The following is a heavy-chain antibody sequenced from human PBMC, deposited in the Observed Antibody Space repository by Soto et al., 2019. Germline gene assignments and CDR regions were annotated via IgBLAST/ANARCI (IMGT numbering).Heavy chain of an antibody. Sequence: EVQLLESGGGLVQPGGSLRLSCAASGFTFSSYAMSWVRQAPGKGLEWVSAISGSGGSTYYADSVKGRFTISRDNSKNTLYLQMNSLRAEDTAVYYCATLGHDPRIAARPFDYWGQGNLVTVSS. CDR2: ISGSGGST. V-gene: IGHV3-23*01. CDR3: ATLGHDPRIAARPFDY. CDR1: GFTFSSYA. J-gene: IGHJ4*02. D-gene: IGHD6-6*01.